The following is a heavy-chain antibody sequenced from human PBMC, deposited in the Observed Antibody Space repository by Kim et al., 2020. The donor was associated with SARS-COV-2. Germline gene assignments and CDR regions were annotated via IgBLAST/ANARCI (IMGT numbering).Heavy chain of an antibody. CDR3: ARENSRYSSSWTNS. J-gene: IGHJ4*02. V-gene: IGHV1-18*04. D-gene: IGHD6-13*01. Sequence: ASVKVSCKASGYTFTSYVITWVRQAPGQGLEWMGWMSPFNGDTNYAQKFQGRVTMTTDTSTNTAYMELWNLRSDDTALYYFARENSRYSSSWTNSWGQGTLVTVSA. CDR2: MSPFNGDT. CDR1: GYTFTSYV.